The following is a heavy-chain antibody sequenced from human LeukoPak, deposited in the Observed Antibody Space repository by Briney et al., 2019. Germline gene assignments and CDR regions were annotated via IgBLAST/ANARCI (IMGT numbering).Heavy chain of an antibody. D-gene: IGHD2-15*01. CDR2: IYYSGST. V-gene: IGHV4-59*01. J-gene: IGHJ6*02. Sequence: SETLSLTCTVSGGSISSYYWSWIRQPPGKGLEWIGYIYYSGSTNYNPSLKSRVTISVDTSRNQFSLKLSSVTAADTAVYYCARAGYCSGGSCYLRYYYYYGMDVWGQGTTVTVSS. CDR1: GGSISSYY. CDR3: ARAGYCSGGSCYLRYYYYYGMDV.